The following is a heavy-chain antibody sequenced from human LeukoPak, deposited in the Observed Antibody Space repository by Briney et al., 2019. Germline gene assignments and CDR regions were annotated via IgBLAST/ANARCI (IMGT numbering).Heavy chain of an antibody. Sequence: SVKVSCKASGGTFSSYAISWVRQAPGQGLEWMGGIIPIFGTANYAQKFQGRVTITADESTSTAYMELSSLRSEDTAVYYCAPAGLYSSGWYNPVDHWGQGSLVTVSS. CDR1: GGTFSSYA. D-gene: IGHD6-19*01. CDR3: APAGLYSSGWYNPVDH. CDR2: IIPIFGTA. J-gene: IGHJ4*02. V-gene: IGHV1-69*13.